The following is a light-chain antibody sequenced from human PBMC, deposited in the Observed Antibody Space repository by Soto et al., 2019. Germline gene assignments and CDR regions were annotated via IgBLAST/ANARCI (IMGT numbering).Light chain of an antibody. CDR1: QDISVY. CDR3: QKFNTAPLT. Sequence: DIQMTQSPSSLSASVGERVTITCRASQDISVYLAWYQQKPGKVPKLLIYSASTLQSGVPSRFSGSGSGTDFTLTISSLPPEDVATYYCQKFNTAPLTFGQGTRLEIK. V-gene: IGKV1-27*01. CDR2: SAS. J-gene: IGKJ5*01.